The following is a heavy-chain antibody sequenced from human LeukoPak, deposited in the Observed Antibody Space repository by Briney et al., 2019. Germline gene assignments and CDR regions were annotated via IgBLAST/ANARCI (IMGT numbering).Heavy chain of an antibody. D-gene: IGHD2-21*01. Sequence: ASVKVSCKASGYTFTDYYIHWVRQAPGQGLEWMGWVNPNSVYTFYAQKFQGRVTLTRDTSISTVYMELTTLTSDDTALYYCAVAPGDYWGQGTLVSVSA. J-gene: IGHJ4*02. CDR3: AVAPGDY. CDR1: GYTFTDYY. V-gene: IGHV1-2*02. CDR2: VNPNSVYT.